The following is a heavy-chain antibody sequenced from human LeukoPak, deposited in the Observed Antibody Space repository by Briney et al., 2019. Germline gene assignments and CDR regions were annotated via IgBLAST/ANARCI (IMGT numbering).Heavy chain of an antibody. Sequence: PGGSLRLSCAASGFTISSYWMSWVRQAPGKGLEWAANIKQDGSEKYYVGSVKGRFTISSDNAKNSLYLQMNSLRAEDTAVYYCARSIRGSARFDYWGQGTLVTVSS. D-gene: IGHD3-10*01. V-gene: IGHV3-7*04. CDR2: IKQDGSEK. CDR3: ARSIRGSARFDY. J-gene: IGHJ4*02. CDR1: GFTISSYW.